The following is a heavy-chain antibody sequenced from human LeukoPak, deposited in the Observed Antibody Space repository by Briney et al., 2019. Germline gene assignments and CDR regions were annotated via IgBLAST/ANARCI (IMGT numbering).Heavy chain of an antibody. CDR3: ARTSYYDSSGYYEY. Sequence: KPSETLSLTCTVSGGSISSYYWSWIRQPPGKGLEWIGYIYYSGSTYYNPSLKSRVTISVDTSKNQFSLKLSSVTAADTAVYYCARTSYYDSSGYYEYWGQGTLVTVSS. J-gene: IGHJ4*02. V-gene: IGHV4-59*04. CDR2: IYYSGST. CDR1: GGSISSYY. D-gene: IGHD3-22*01.